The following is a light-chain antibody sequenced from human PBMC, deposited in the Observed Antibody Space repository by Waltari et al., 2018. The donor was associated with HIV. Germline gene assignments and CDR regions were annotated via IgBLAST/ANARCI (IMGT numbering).Light chain of an antibody. CDR1: QSVTTNF. CDR3: HQYSSSYQT. J-gene: IGKJ1*01. Sequence: ENVLTQSPGTLSLSPGDTATLSCRATQSVTTNFLAWYQQKPGQAPRLLIYGGSNRATGIPDRVSGSGYGTDFTRTISRLEPEDFAVYYCHQYSSSYQTFGQGTKVEI. CDR2: GGS. V-gene: IGKV3-20*01.